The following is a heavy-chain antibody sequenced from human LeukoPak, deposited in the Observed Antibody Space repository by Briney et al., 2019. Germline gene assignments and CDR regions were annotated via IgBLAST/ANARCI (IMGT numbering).Heavy chain of an antibody. Sequence: GGSLRLSCAASGFTFSSYAMGGFRQAPGKGLGWVSAISGSGGSTYYADSVKGRFTISRDNSKNTLYLQMNSLRAEDTAVYYCAKARDAVAVYFDYWGQGTLVTVSS. J-gene: IGHJ4*02. D-gene: IGHD6-19*01. CDR3: AKARDAVAVYFDY. CDR2: ISGSGGST. CDR1: GFTFSSYA. V-gene: IGHV3-23*01.